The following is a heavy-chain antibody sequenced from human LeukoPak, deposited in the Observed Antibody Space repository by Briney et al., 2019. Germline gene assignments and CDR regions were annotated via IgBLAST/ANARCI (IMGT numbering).Heavy chain of an antibody. CDR2: IYYSGST. Sequence: PSETLSLTCTVSGGSISSYYWSWIRQPPGKGLEWIGYIYYSGSTNYNPSLKSRVTISADTSKNHLSLKLTSVTAADTAVYYCARLLDNDSSGDPDTFDMWGQGIMVTVSS. CDR3: ARLLDNDSSGDPDTFDM. CDR1: GGSISSYY. V-gene: IGHV4-59*01. J-gene: IGHJ3*02. D-gene: IGHD3-22*01.